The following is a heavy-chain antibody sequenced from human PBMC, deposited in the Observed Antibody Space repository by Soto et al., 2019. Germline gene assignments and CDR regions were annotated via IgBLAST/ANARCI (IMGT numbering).Heavy chain of an antibody. CDR1: GFTFSSYA. V-gene: IGHV3-23*01. CDR2: ISVSGGST. J-gene: IGHJ1*01. D-gene: IGHD3-3*01. CDR3: AQEGYDFPDFQH. Sequence: GSLRLSCAASGFTFSSYAMSWVRQAPGKGLEWVSSISVSGGSTYYADSVKGRFTISKDNSKNMLFLQMNSLRAEDTAVYYCAQEGYDFPDFQHWGPGTLVTVSS.